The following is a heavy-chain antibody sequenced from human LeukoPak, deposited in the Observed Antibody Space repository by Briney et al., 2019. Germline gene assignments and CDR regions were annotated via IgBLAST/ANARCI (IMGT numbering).Heavy chain of an antibody. CDR1: GFTFSDHY. D-gene: IGHD3-9*01. J-gene: IGHJ4*02. Sequence: GGSLRLSCTVSGFTFSDHYMEWVRQAPGKGLEWVGRIKSKTDGGTTDYAAPVKGRFTISRDDSKNTLYLQMNSLKTEDTAVYYCSTDQGGDILTGCWGQGTLVTVSS. CDR3: STDQGGDILTGC. CDR2: IKSKTDGGTT. V-gene: IGHV3-15*01.